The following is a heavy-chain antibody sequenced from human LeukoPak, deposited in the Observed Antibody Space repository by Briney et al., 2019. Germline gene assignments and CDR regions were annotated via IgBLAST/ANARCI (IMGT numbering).Heavy chain of an antibody. D-gene: IGHD2-15*01. CDR3: ARDGREHCSGGSCFGMDWFDP. CDR2: ISAYNGNT. V-gene: IGHV1-18*04. J-gene: IGHJ5*02. Sequence: ASVKVSCKASGYTFTSYGISWVRQAPGRGLEWMGWISAYNGNTNYAQKLQGRVTMTTDTSTSTAYMELRSLRSDDTAVYYCARDGREHCSGGSCFGMDWFDPWGRGTLVTVSS. CDR1: GYTFTSYG.